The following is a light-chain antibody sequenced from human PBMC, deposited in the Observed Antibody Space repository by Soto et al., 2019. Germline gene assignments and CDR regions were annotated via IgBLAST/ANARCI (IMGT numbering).Light chain of an antibody. V-gene: IGLV2-14*01. CDR2: DVS. Sequence: QFALTQPASVSGSPGQSITISCTGTSSDVGGYNYVSWYQQHPGKAPKLMIYDVSNRPSGVSNRFSGSKSGNTASLTISGLQAEDEADYYCSSYTSSSTLEVVFGGGTKLTVL. CDR3: SSYTSSSTLEVV. J-gene: IGLJ2*01. CDR1: SSDVGGYNY.